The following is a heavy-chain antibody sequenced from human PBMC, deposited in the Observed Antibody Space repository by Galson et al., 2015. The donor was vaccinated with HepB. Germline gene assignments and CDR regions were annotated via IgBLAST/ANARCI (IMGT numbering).Heavy chain of an antibody. CDR3: AGGGSRTWYYFDY. J-gene: IGHJ4*02. CDR2: ISDSGVST. D-gene: IGHD6-13*01. Sequence: SLRLSCAASGFTFSNYAMSWVRQAPGKGLEWVSVISDSGVSTYYADSVKGRFTISRDNSKNTLYLQMNSLRVEDTAVYYCAGGGSRTWYYFDYWGQGTLVTVSS. CDR1: GFTFSNYA. V-gene: IGHV3-23*01.